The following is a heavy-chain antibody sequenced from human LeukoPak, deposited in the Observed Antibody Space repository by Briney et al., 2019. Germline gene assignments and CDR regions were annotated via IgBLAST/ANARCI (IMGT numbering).Heavy chain of an antibody. CDR2: IYTSGST. CDR1: GGSISSGSYY. J-gene: IGHJ5*02. V-gene: IGHV4-61*02. CDR3: ARDTVPGGRNWFDP. D-gene: IGHD4-23*01. Sequence: SETLSLTCTVSGGSISSGSYYWSWIRQPAGKGLEWIGRIYTSGSTNYNPSLKSRVTISVDTSKNQFSLRLSSVTAADMAVYYCARDTVPGGRNWFDPWGQGPLVTVSS.